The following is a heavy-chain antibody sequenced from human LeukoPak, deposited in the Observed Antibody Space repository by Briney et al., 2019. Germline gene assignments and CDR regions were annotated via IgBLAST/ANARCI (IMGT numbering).Heavy chain of an antibody. CDR3: ARGRGSS. J-gene: IGHJ5*02. D-gene: IGHD2-21*01. CDR1: EFTFTSYV. V-gene: IGHV3-48*02. Sequence: GGSLRLSCAASEFTFTSYVMNWVRQPPGKGLEWISYIGTRGTTMYYADSVKGRFTISRDNAKNSLYLQMNSLRDEDTAIYYCARGRGSSWGQGTLVTVSS. CDR2: IGTRGTTM.